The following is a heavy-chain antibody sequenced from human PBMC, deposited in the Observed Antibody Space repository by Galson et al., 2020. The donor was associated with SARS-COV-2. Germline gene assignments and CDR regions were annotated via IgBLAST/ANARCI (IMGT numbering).Heavy chain of an antibody. CDR1: GGSFSGYY. CDR3: AREENFFLVVTATRMCYFDY. J-gene: IGHJ4*02. Sequence: SKPLSLTGDVYGGSFSGYYCSWLRKPPGKGQEWIREINPSGTTNYNPTLKTRDTISADTSKNHFSLKLSSMTAADTAVYYCAREENFFLVVTATRMCYFDYWGRGTLATVSS. V-gene: IGHV4-34*01. D-gene: IGHD2-21*02. CDR2: INPSGTT.